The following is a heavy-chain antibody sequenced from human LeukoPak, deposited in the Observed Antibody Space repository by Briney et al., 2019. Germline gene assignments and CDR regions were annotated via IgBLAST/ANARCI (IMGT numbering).Heavy chain of an antibody. J-gene: IGHJ4*02. Sequence: GASVRLSCKAAGFTFNSYGSSWVRQAPGQGLEWMGWISAYNGNTNYAQKFQGRVTMTTDTSTSTAYMELRNVRSDDKAVYYCAKDWAHRSHYWGKGPLVPVSS. D-gene: IGHD3-16*01. CDR1: GFTFNSYG. V-gene: IGHV1-18*01. CDR3: AKDWAHRSHY. CDR2: ISAYNGNT.